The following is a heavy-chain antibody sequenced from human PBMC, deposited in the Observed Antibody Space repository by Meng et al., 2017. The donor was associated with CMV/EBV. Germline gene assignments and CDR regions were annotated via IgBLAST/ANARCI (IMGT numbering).Heavy chain of an antibody. V-gene: IGHV3-11*04. CDR2: ISSSGSTI. CDR3: ARDRMGGTIAARTFDY. D-gene: IGHD6-6*01. Sequence: GESLKISCAASGFTFSDYYMSWIRQAPGKGLEWVSYISSSGSTIYYADSVKGRFTISRDNAKNSLYLQMNSLRAEDTAVYYCARDRMGGTIAARTFDYWGQGTLVTVSS. CDR1: GFTFSDYY. J-gene: IGHJ4*02.